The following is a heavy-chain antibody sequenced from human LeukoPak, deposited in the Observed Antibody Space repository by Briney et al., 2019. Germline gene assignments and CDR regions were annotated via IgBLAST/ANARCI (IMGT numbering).Heavy chain of an antibody. D-gene: IGHD3-3*01. Sequence: GSLRLSCAASGFTFSSYWMTWVRQAPGKGLEWVASLNPDGSEKYYVDSVKGRFTISRDNAENSLYLQMNSLRAEDTAVYYCARGVLQWFYLYYWGQGALVTVSS. CDR3: ARGVLQWFYLYY. CDR1: GFTFSSYW. CDR2: LNPDGSEK. V-gene: IGHV3-7*05. J-gene: IGHJ4*02.